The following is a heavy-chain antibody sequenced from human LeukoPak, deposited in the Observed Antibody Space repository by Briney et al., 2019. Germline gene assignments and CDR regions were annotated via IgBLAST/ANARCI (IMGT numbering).Heavy chain of an antibody. CDR2: INPSGGST. CDR3: ARGGWGSNIDY. D-gene: IGHD3-16*01. CDR1: GYTFSLYD. Sequence: GASVKVSCKASGYTFSLYDINWVRQAPGQGLEWMGIINPSGGSTSYAQKFQGRVTMTRNTSISTAYMELSSLRSEDTAVYYCARGGWGSNIDYWGQGTLVTVSS. V-gene: IGHV1-8*02. J-gene: IGHJ4*02.